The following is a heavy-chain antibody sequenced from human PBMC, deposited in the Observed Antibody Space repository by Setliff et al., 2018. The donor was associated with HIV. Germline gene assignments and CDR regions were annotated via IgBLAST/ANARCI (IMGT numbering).Heavy chain of an antibody. Sequence: GASVKVSCKASGYTFTSYGISWVRQAPGQGLEWMGGIIPIFGTTNYAQKFQGRVTITADEWTSTAYMELSSLRSEDTAVYYCARDPSIAVAGAAVWGQGTTVTVS. J-gene: IGHJ6*02. D-gene: IGHD6-19*01. CDR3: ARDPSIAVAGAAV. V-gene: IGHV1-69*13. CDR1: GYTFTSYG. CDR2: IIPIFGTT.